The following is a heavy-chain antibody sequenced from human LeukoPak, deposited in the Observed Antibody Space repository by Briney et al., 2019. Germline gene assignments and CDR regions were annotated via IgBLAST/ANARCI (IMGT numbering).Heavy chain of an antibody. Sequence: GGSLRRSCAASGFTFNSYAVHWVRQAPGKGLEWVAVISYDGSISFYAASVKGRFTISRDNSKNTLYLQMNSLRAEDTALYFCARDRRYCSGGSCYFDYFFDYWGQGTLVTVSS. CDR3: ARDRRYCSGGSCYFDYFFDY. J-gene: IGHJ4*02. V-gene: IGHV3-30-3*01. CDR1: GFTFNSYA. D-gene: IGHD2-15*01. CDR2: ISYDGSIS.